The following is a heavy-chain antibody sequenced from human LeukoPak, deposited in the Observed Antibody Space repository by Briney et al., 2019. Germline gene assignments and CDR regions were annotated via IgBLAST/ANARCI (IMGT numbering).Heavy chain of an antibody. D-gene: IGHD6-6*01. CDR3: ARVGGYSSSSFGLSWVRDDAFDI. V-gene: IGHV4-59*01. CDR1: GGSISSYY. Sequence: SETLSLTCTVSGGSISSYYCSWIRQPPGKGLEWIGYIYYSGSTNYNPSLKSRVTISVDTSKNQFSLKLSSVTAADTAVYYCARVGGYSSSSFGLSWVRDDAFDIWGQGKMVTVSS. J-gene: IGHJ3*02. CDR2: IYYSGST.